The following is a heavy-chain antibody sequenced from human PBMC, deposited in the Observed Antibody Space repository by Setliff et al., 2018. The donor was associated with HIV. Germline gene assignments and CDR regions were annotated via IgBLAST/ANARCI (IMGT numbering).Heavy chain of an antibody. D-gene: IGHD1-26*01. CDR1: GYPIFIGGYY. CDR3: AKEGNSVDNWLDP. CDR2: IYHTGKT. Sequence: SETLSLTCTVSGYPIFIGGYYWSWIRQHPGGGLEWIGYIYHTGKTYYNPSLQSRIIMSLDMSQNQFSLKLSSVTAADTAVYYCAKEGNSVDNWLDPWGPGTLVTVSS. J-gene: IGHJ5*02. V-gene: IGHV4-31*03.